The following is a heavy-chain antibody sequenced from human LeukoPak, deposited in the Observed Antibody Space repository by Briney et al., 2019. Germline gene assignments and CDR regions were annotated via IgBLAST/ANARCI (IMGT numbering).Heavy chain of an antibody. CDR1: GFTFSSYG. Sequence: GRSLRLSCAASGFTFSSYGMHWVRQAPGKGLEWVAVTWYDGSNKYYADSVKGRFTISRDNSKNTLYLQMNSLRAEDTAVYYCARGTGFDYWGQGTLVTVSS. CDR2: TWYDGSNK. CDR3: ARGTGFDY. J-gene: IGHJ4*02. D-gene: IGHD1-14*01. V-gene: IGHV3-33*01.